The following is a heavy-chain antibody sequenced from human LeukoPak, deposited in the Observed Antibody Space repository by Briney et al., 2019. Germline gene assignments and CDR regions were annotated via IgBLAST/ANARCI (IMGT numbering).Heavy chain of an antibody. V-gene: IGHV3-21*06. CDR2: ISTSSSYI. CDR3: ARDLGSSGWYYAFDI. D-gene: IGHD6-19*01. Sequence: GGSLRLSCAASGFTLSSYSMNCVRQAPGKGLEWVSSISTSSSYIYYADSVKGRFSISRDNAKNSLYLQISSLRAEDTAVHYCARDLGSSGWYYAFDIWGQGTMVTVSS. CDR1: GFTLSSYS. J-gene: IGHJ3*02.